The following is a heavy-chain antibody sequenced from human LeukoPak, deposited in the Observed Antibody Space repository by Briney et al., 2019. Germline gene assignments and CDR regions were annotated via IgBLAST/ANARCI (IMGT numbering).Heavy chain of an antibody. V-gene: IGHV4-39*01. D-gene: IGHD6-13*01. J-gene: IGHJ3*02. CDR2: IYYSGST. CDR1: GGSISSGDYY. CDR3: ARHSRTGYTRGAFDI. Sequence: SQTLSLTCTVSGGSISSGDYYWSWIRQPPGKGLEWIGSIYYSGSTYYNPSLKSRVTISVDTSKNQFSLKLSSVTAADTAVYYCARHSRTGYTRGAFDIWGQGTMVTVSS.